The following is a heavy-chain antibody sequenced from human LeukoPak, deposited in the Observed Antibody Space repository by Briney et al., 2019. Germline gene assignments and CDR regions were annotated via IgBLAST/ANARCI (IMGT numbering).Heavy chain of an antibody. CDR3: ADVDANA. CDR2: IIPDGTTQ. D-gene: IGHD2-15*01. CDR1: GFTFSNYW. Sequence: GGSLRLSCAASGFTFSNYWMSWVRRAPGKGLEWMASIIPDGTTQYYVDSMKGRFTISRDNAKNSLYLQVNSLRVEDTAVYYCADVDANAWGQGTLVTVSS. V-gene: IGHV3-7*01. J-gene: IGHJ5*02.